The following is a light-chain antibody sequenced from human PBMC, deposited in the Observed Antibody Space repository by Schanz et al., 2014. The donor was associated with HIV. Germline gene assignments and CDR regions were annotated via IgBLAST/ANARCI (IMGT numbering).Light chain of an antibody. Sequence: EIVMTQSPPTLPLSPGERATPPCRASPSVSSSLPWNQQKPAQAPRLLIFDASKRATGIPARFSGSGSGTEFTLTISRLEPEDFAVYYCQQYGSSPYTFGQGTKLEIK. J-gene: IGKJ2*01. CDR3: QQYGSSPYT. CDR2: DAS. CDR1: PSVSSS. V-gene: IGKV3-20*01.